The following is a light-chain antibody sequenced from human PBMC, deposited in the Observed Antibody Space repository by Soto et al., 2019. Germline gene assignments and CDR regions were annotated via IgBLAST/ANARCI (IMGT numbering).Light chain of an antibody. CDR2: ATS. J-gene: IGKJ4*01. CDR1: QTVNSDY. Sequence: EIVLTQSPGTLSLSPGETATLSCRASQTVNSDYLAWFQQRPGQAPRLLIFATSRRATDIPDRFSGSGSGTDFTLAIRRLEPEDFAVYYCQQYGSSSLTFGGGTKVDIK. V-gene: IGKV3-20*01. CDR3: QQYGSSSLT.